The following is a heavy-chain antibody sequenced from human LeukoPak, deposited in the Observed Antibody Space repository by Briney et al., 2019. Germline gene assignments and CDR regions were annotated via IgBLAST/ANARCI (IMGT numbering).Heavy chain of an antibody. Sequence: PGGSLRLSCTASGFTFGDYAMSWVRQAPGKGLEWVGFIRSKAYGGTTKYAASVKGRFTISRDDSKSIAFLQMNSLKTEDTAVYYCTRVEGPSPPDAFDIWGQGTMVTVSS. J-gene: IGHJ3*02. D-gene: IGHD3-3*01. V-gene: IGHV3-49*04. CDR3: TRVEGPSPPDAFDI. CDR1: GFTFGDYA. CDR2: IRSKAYGGTT.